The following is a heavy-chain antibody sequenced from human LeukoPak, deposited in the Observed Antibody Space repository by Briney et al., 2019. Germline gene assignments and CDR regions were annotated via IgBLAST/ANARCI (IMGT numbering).Heavy chain of an antibody. J-gene: IGHJ6*03. Sequence: PGGSLRLSCAASGFTLGSHAIHWVRQAPGKGLEWVALISYDGNIKYYADSVKGRFTISRDNSKNTLSLQMNSLRPEDTAVYYCARAHLSSSSTDYMDVWGKGTTVTVSS. CDR2: ISYDGNIK. CDR1: GFTLGSHA. CDR3: ARAHLSSSSTDYMDV. V-gene: IGHV3-30*04. D-gene: IGHD6-6*01.